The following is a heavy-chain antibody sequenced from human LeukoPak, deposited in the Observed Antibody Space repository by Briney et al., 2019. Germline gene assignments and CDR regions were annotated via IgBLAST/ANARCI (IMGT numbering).Heavy chain of an antibody. D-gene: IGHD3-3*01. V-gene: IGHV4-59*04. Sequence: SETLSLTCNISGGSISPYYWSWIRQPPGKGLEWIGSIYHSGSTYYNPSLKSRVTISVDTSKNQFSLKLSSVTAADTAVYYCARTLYDFWSGYSNWFDPWGQGTLVTVSS. J-gene: IGHJ5*02. CDR3: ARTLYDFWSGYSNWFDP. CDR1: GGSISPYY. CDR2: IYHSGST.